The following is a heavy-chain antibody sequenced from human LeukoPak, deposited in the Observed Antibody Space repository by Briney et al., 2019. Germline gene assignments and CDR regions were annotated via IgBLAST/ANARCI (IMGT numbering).Heavy chain of an antibody. CDR3: ARDPFRDYDSSGYFDF. D-gene: IGHD3-22*01. CDR1: GFTFSSYW. J-gene: IGHJ4*02. Sequence: GGSLRLSCAASGFTFSSYWMSWVRQAPGKGLEWVSYISGSGSTRYYADSVKGRFTISRDNAKNSLHLQMNSLRAEDTAVYYCARDPFRDYDSSGYFDFWGQGTPVTVSS. V-gene: IGHV3-48*03. CDR2: ISGSGSTR.